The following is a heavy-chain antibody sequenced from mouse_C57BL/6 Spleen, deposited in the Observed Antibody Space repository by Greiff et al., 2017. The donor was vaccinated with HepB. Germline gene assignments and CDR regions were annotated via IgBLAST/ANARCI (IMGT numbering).Heavy chain of an antibody. Sequence: EVQLQQSGPGLVKPSQSLSLTCSVTGYSITSGYYWNWIRQFPGNKLEWMGYISYDGSNNYNPSLKNRISITRDTSKNQFFLKLNSVTTEDTATYYCAREYDYDDAMDYWGQGTSVTVSS. J-gene: IGHJ4*01. V-gene: IGHV3-6*01. CDR2: ISYDGSN. CDR1: GYSITSGYY. CDR3: AREYDYDDAMDY. D-gene: IGHD2-4*01.